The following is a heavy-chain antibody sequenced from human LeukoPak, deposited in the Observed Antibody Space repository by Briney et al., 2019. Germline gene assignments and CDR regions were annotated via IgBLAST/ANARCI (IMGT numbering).Heavy chain of an antibody. CDR2: FDPEDGET. Sequence: ASVRVSCKVSGYTLTELSMHWVRPAPGKGLEWMGGFDPEDGETIYAQKFQGRVTMTEDTSTDTAYMGLSSLGSEDTAVYYCATLRFLEWFRDDYWGQGTLVTVSS. J-gene: IGHJ4*02. V-gene: IGHV1-24*01. CDR3: ATLRFLEWFRDDY. CDR1: GYTLTELS. D-gene: IGHD3-3*01.